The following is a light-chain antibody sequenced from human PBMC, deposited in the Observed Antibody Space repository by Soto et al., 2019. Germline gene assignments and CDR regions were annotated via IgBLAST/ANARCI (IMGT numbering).Light chain of an antibody. V-gene: IGKV3-11*01. CDR3: QQRSNWPWT. CDR1: QSVSNF. J-gene: IGKJ1*01. Sequence: EIVLTQSPATLSLSPGERATLSCRASQSVSNFLAWYQQKPGQAPRLLISDASNRATGIPGRFSGSGSGTDFSLTISSQEPEYFAFYYCQQRSNWPWTFGQGTKVEIK. CDR2: DAS.